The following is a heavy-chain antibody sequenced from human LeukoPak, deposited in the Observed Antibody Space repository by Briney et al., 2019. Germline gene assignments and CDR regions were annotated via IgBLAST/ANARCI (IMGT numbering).Heavy chain of an antibody. CDR2: ISGSGGST. D-gene: IGHD3-10*01. CDR3: ASLAYSRGTGVRVSYYFDY. CDR1: GFTFSTHA. Sequence: TGGSLRLSCAASGFTFSTHALTWVRQAPGKGLECVSAISGSGGSTYYADSVKGRFTISRDKSTNTVYLQMNSLRAEDTAVYFCASLAYSRGTGVRVSYYFDYWGQGTLVTVSS. J-gene: IGHJ4*02. V-gene: IGHV3-23*01.